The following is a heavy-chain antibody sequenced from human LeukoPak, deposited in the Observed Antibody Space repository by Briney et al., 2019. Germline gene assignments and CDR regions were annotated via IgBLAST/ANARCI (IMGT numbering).Heavy chain of an antibody. J-gene: IGHJ6*03. D-gene: IGHD6-13*01. CDR3: AKDKWGSSWQQYYYYYMDV. CDR2: ISSSSSYI. CDR1: GFTFSSYG. Sequence: GGSLRLSCAASGFTFSSYGMNWVRQAPGKGLEWVSSISSSSSYIYYADSVKGRFTISRDNSKNTLYLQMNSLRAEDTAVYYCAKDKWGSSWQQYYYYYMDVWGKGTTVTVSS. V-gene: IGHV3-21*01.